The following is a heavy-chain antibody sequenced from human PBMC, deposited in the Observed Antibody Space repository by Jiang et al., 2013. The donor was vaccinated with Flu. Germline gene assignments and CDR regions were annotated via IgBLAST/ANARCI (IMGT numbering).Heavy chain of an antibody. CDR3: ARDQRGLGMTYYFDY. CDR1: GFTFSSYG. CDR2: IWYDGSNK. D-gene: IGHD7-27*01. J-gene: IGHJ4*02. Sequence: QLLESGGGLVQPGGSLRLSCSASGFTFSSYGMHWVRQAPGKGLEWVAVIWYDGSNKYYADSVKGRFTISRDNSKNTLYLQMNSLRAEDTAVYYCARDQRGLGMTYYFDYWGQGTLVTVSS. V-gene: IGHV3-33*08.